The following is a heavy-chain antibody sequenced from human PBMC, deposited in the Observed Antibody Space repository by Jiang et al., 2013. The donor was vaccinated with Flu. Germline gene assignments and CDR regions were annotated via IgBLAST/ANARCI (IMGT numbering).Heavy chain of an antibody. D-gene: IGHD3-10*01. J-gene: IGHJ1*01. CDR2: VYYSGST. CDR3: ARYKFRGYFEN. V-gene: IGHV4-39*01. Sequence: GLVKPSETLSLTCNVSGGSIRSPTYYWAWIRQPPGKGLEWIGTVYYSGSTYFKPSLESRVTISVDTSKDQFSLKLRSVTAADTAVYYCARYKFRGYFENWGQGTLVTVSS. CDR1: GGSIRSPTYY.